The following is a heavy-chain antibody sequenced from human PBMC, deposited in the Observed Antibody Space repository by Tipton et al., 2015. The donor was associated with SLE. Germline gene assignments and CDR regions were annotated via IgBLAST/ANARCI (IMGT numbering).Heavy chain of an antibody. Sequence: TLSLTCRVSARDINSYYWTRIRQSPGKGLEWIGYISDSGNTNHNPSPTSRVIMSADTSKKQFSLKLSSVTAADTAVYYCARLSLGEEYFFDYWGQGTLVSVSS. D-gene: IGHD3-10*01. CDR1: ARDINSYY. V-gene: IGHV4-59*01. CDR2: ISDSGNT. CDR3: ARLSLGEEYFFDY. J-gene: IGHJ4*02.